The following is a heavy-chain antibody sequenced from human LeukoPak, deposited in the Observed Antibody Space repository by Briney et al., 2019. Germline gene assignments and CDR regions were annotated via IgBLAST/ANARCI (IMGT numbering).Heavy chain of an antibody. V-gene: IGHV2-5*02. D-gene: IGHD3-3*01. J-gene: IGHJ3*02. CDR2: IYWDDDK. Sequence: SGPTLVNPTQPLTLTCTFSGFSLSTSGVGVGWIRQPPGKALEWLALIYWDDDKRYSPSLKSRLTITKDTSKNQVVLTMTNMDPVDTATYYCAHRRAVSGFLEWLFDAFDIWGQGTMVTVSS. CDR3: AHRRAVSGFLEWLFDAFDI. CDR1: GFSLSTSGVG.